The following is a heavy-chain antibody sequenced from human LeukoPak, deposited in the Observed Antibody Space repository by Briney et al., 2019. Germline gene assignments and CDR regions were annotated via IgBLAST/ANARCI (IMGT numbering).Heavy chain of an antibody. V-gene: IGHV1-8*02. CDR3: ARGLDAFDI. CDR2: MNPNSGNT. CDR1: GGTFSSYT. J-gene: IGHJ3*02. Sequence: ASVKVSCKASGGTFSSYTISWVRQATGQGLEWMGWMNPNSGNTGYAQKFQGRVTMTRNTSISTAYMELSSLRSEDTAVYYCARGLDAFDIWGQGTMVTVSS.